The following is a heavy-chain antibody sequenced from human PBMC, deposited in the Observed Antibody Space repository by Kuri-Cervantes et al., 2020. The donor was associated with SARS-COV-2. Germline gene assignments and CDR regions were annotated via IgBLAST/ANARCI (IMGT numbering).Heavy chain of an antibody. V-gene: IGHV5-10-1*01. CDR2: IDHSDSYT. J-gene: IGHJ6*02. D-gene: IGHD2-2*01. Sequence: KVSCKGSGYSFTSYWISWVRQMPGKGLEWMGRIDHSDSYTNYSPSFQGHVTISADKSISTAYLQWSSLKASDTAMYYCARHMMQLPSRGMDVWGQGTTVTVSS. CDR3: ARHMMQLPSRGMDV. CDR1: GYSFTSYW.